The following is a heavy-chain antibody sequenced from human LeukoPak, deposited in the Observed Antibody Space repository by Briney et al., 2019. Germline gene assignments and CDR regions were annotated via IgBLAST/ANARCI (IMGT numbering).Heavy chain of an antibody. CDR2: IYYSGST. CDR1: GGSISSSSYY. J-gene: IGHJ4*02. CDR3: ASLPLRGYSYGYLFI. Sequence: TSETLSLTCTVSGGSISSSSYYWGWLRQPPGKGLEWIGSIYYSGSTYYNPSLKGRVTISVDTSKNQFSLKLSSVTAADTAVYYCASLPLRGYSYGYLFIWGQGTLVTVSS. D-gene: IGHD5-18*01. V-gene: IGHV4-39*01.